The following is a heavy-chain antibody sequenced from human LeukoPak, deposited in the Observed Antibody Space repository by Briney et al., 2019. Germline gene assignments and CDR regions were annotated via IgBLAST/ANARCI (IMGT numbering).Heavy chain of an antibody. J-gene: IGHJ4*02. Sequence: PGGSLRLSCAASGFTLSSYSMNWVRQAPGKGLEWISHITIDLTIIDYADSVKGRFTTSRDKAKNSLYLQMNSLRAEDTAVYYCVRDKDWAFDYWGQGTLITVSS. CDR1: GFTLSSYS. CDR2: ITIDLTII. CDR3: VRDKDWAFDY. D-gene: IGHD3-9*01. V-gene: IGHV3-48*01.